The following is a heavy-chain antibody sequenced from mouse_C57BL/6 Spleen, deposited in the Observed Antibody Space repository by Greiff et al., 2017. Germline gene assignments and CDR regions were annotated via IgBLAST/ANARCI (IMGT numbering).Heavy chain of an antibody. CDR2: IYPGSGNT. Sequence: VQLQQSGPELVKPGASVKISCKASGYSFTSYYIHWVKQRPGQGLEWIGWIYPGSGNTNYNEKFKGKATFTADTSSNTAYMQLSSLTTEDSAIYYCARRGYGSSYYFDYWGQGTTLTVSS. D-gene: IGHD1-1*01. CDR1: GYSFTSYY. CDR3: ARRGYGSSYYFDY. V-gene: IGHV1-66*01. J-gene: IGHJ2*01.